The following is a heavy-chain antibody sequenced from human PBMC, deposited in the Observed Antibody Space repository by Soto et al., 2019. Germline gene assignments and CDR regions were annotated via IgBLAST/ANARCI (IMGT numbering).Heavy chain of an antibody. D-gene: IGHD6-19*01. CDR1: GFTFSSYA. J-gene: IGHJ4*02. V-gene: IGHV3-23*01. CDR2: ISGSGDST. Sequence: GGSLRLSCAASGFTFSSYAMSWVRQAPGKRLGWVSGISGSGDSTNYADSVKGRFTISRDNSKNTLYLQMNSLGAEDTAVYYCAKTVPGTKYWGQGTLVTVSS. CDR3: AKTVPGTKY.